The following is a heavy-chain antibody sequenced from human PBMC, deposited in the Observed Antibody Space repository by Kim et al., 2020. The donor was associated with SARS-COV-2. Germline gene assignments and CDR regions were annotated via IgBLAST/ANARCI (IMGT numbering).Heavy chain of an antibody. Sequence: SETLSLTCTVSGGSISSYYWSWIRQPPGKGLEWIGYIYYSGSTNYNPSLKSRVTISVDTSKNQFSLKLSSVTAADTAVYYCARVGSYCSSTSCPIDYWGQGTLVTVSS. J-gene: IGHJ4*02. CDR1: GGSISSYY. CDR2: IYYSGST. D-gene: IGHD2-2*01. V-gene: IGHV4-59*13. CDR3: ARVGSYCSSTSCPIDY.